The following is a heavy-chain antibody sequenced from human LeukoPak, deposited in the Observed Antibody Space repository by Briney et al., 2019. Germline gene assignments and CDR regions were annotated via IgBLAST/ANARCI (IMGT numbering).Heavy chain of an antibody. J-gene: IGHJ4*02. CDR2: ISGSGGST. CDR3: AKDIVVVVAATCRFDY. Sequence: GGSLRLSCAASGFTFSSYWMHWVRQAPGKGLEWVSVISGSGGSTYYADSVKGRFTISRDNSKNTLYLQMNSLRVEDTAVYYCAKDIVVVVAATCRFDYWGQGTLVTVSS. CDR1: GFTFSSYW. V-gene: IGHV3-23*01. D-gene: IGHD2-15*01.